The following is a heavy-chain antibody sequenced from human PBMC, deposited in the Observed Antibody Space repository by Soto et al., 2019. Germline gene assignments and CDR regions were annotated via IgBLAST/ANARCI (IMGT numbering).Heavy chain of an antibody. CDR3: ATSLGYCSGGSCYSDAIFDY. V-gene: IGHV1-3*01. J-gene: IGHJ4*02. CDR1: GYTFTSYA. Sequence: ASVKVSCKASGYTFTSYAMHWVRQAPGQRLEWMGWINAGNGNTKYSQKFQGRVTITRDTSASTAYMELSSLRSEDTAVYYCATSLGYCSGGSCYSDAIFDYWGQGTPVIVSS. CDR2: INAGNGNT. D-gene: IGHD2-15*01.